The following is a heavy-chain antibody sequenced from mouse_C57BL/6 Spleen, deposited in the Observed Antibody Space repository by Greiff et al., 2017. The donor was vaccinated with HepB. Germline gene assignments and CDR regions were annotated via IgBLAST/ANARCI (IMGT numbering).Heavy chain of an antibody. J-gene: IGHJ2*01. D-gene: IGHD1-1*01. Sequence: QVHVKQSGAELVKPGASVKISCKASGYAFSSYWMNWVKQRPGKGLEWIGQIYPGDGDTNYNGKFKGKATLTADKSSSTAYMQLSSLTSEDSAVYFCARSLTTVRGDYWGQGTTRTVSS. CDR1: GYAFSSYW. CDR2: IYPGDGDT. V-gene: IGHV1-80*01. CDR3: ARSLTTVRGDY.